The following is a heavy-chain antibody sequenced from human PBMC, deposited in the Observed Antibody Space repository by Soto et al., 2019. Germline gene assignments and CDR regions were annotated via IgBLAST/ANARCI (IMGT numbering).Heavy chain of an antibody. V-gene: IGHV4-30-4*01. CDR1: GGSISSGDYY. Sequence: SETLSLTCTVSGGSISSGDYYWSWIRQPPGKGLEWIGYIYYSGSTYYNPSLKSRVTISVDTSKNQFSLKLSSVTAADTAVYYCARVTSGSYYDYYYYGMDVWGQGTTVTVSS. J-gene: IGHJ6*02. CDR3: ARVTSGSYYDYYYYGMDV. D-gene: IGHD1-26*01. CDR2: IYYSGST.